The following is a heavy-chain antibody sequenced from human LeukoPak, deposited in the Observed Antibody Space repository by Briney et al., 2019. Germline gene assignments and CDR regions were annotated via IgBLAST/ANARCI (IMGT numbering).Heavy chain of an antibody. V-gene: IGHV3-21*01. CDR3: ARVVAYYYDP. J-gene: IGHJ5*02. Sequence: GGSLRLSCAASGLTFSSYAMSWVRQAPGKGLEWVSSISSSSSYIYYADSVKGRFTISRDNAKNSLYLQMNSLRAEDTAVYYCARVVAYYYDPWGQGTLVTVSS. CDR2: ISSSSSYI. D-gene: IGHD3-22*01. CDR1: GLTFSSYA.